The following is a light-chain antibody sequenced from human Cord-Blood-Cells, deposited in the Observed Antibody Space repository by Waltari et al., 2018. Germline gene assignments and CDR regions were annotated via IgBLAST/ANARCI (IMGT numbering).Light chain of an antibody. J-gene: IGKJ3*01. CDR3: QQYNNWPPFT. CDR2: GAS. V-gene: IGKV3D-15*01. CDR1: QGVSSN. Sequence: EIVMPQSPPTLSVSPGERATLSCRASQGVSSNLAWYQQKPGQAPRLLIYGASTRATGIPARFSGSGSGTEFTLTISSLQSEDFAVYYCQQYNNWPPFTFGPGTKVDIK.